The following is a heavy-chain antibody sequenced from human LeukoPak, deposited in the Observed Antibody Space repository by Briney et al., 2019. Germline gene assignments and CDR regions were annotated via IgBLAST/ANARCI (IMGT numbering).Heavy chain of an antibody. CDR3: ARDREFDL. CDR2: IYYSGST. CDR1: GGSISSYY. V-gene: IGHV4-59*01. D-gene: IGHD1-26*01. Sequence: PSETLSLTCTVSGGSISSYYWSWIRQPPGKGLEWIGYIYYSGSTNYNPSLKSRVTMSVDTSKNQFALKLSSVTAADTAVYYCARDREFDLWGRGTLVTVSS. J-gene: IGHJ2*01.